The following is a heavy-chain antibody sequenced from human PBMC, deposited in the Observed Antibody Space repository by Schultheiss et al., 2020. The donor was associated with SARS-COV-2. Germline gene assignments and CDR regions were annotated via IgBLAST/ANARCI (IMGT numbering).Heavy chain of an antibody. D-gene: IGHD3-10*01. CDR2: ISSSSSYT. V-gene: IGHV3-21*05. CDR1: GFTFSSYE. J-gene: IGHJ4*02. Sequence: GGSLRLSCAASGFTFSSYEMNWVRQAPGKGLEWVSYISSSSSYTNYADSVKGRFTISRDNAKNSLYLQMNSLRAEDTAVYYCARDLGESGGYWGQGTLVTVSS. CDR3: ARDLGESGGY.